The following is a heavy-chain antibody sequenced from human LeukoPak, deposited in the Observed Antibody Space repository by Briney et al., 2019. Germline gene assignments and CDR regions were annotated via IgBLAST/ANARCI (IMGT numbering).Heavy chain of an antibody. CDR1: GITSSNSW. Sequence: GGSLRLSCAASGITSSNSWMCWVRQAPGKGLEWVANIKEDGSEKYYVNSVKGRFTISRDNAKNSLYLQMNSLRAEDTAVYYCARGGGSGSYYKRDLDYWGQGTLVTVSS. D-gene: IGHD3-10*01. CDR2: IKEDGSEK. V-gene: IGHV3-7*01. J-gene: IGHJ4*02. CDR3: ARGGGSGSYYKRDLDY.